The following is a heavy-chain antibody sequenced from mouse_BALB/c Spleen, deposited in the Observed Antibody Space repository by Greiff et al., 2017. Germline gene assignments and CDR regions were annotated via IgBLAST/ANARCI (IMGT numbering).Heavy chain of an antibody. CDR3: AKQLYYGSSYDAMDY. D-gene: IGHD1-1*01. V-gene: IGHV2-6-5*01. CDR1: GFSLTDYG. CDR2: IWGGGST. J-gene: IGHJ4*01. Sequence: QVQLKQSGPGLVAPSQSLSITCTVSGFSLTDYGVSWIRQPPGKGLEWLGVIWGGGSTYYNSALKSRLSISKDNSKSQVFLKMNSLQTDDTAMYYCAKQLYYGSSYDAMDYWGQGTSVTVSS.